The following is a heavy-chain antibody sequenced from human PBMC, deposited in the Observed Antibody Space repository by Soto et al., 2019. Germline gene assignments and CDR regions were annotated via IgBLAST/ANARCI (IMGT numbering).Heavy chain of an antibody. D-gene: IGHD6-19*01. V-gene: IGHV3-48*03. J-gene: IGHJ4*02. CDR2: ISSIGVAT. CDR1: GFTFSIHE. CDR3: AREGRVGGIDY. Sequence: GSLRLSCAASGFTFSIHEMNWVRQAPGKGLEWVPYISSIGVATYYADSVKGRFTISRDNAKNSLYLQMNSLRAEDTAVYYCAREGRVGGIDYWGQGTPVTVSS.